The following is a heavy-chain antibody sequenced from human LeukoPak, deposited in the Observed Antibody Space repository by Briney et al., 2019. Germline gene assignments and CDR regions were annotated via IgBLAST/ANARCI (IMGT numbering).Heavy chain of an antibody. CDR3: ARDTQTYGDYAPPASYFDL. Sequence: PGGSLRLSCAASGFTFSSYSMNWVRQAPGEGLEWVSSISSSSSYIYYADSVKGRFTISRDNAKNSLYLQMNSLRAEDTAVYYCARDTQTYGDYAPPASYFDLWGRGTLVTVSS. CDR2: ISSSSSYI. CDR1: GFTFSSYS. V-gene: IGHV3-21*01. D-gene: IGHD4-17*01. J-gene: IGHJ2*01.